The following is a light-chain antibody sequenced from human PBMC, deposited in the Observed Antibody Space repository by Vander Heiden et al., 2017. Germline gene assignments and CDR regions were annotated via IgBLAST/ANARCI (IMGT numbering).Light chain of an antibody. CDR2: GAS. V-gene: IGKV3-20*01. J-gene: IGKJ5*01. CDR3: QQDSSSHT. Sequence: EIVLTQSPGTLSLSPGDRATLPCRASQGVSSSYLTWYQQKPGQAPRLLIHGASSRATGIPDRFSGSGSGTDFTLTISRLKPEDFAVYYCQQDSSSHTFGQGTLLEIK. CDR1: QGVSSSY.